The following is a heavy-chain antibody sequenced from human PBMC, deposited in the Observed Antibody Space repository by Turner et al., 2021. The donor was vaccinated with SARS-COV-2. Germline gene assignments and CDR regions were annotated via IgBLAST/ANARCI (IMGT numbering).Heavy chain of an antibody. CDR1: GFTFSSYA. CDR2: ISGSGGST. D-gene: IGHD6-13*01. J-gene: IGHJ4*02. CDR3: ARLHTSSWYFDY. Sequence: DVQLLESGGGLVQPGGSLRLSCAASGFTFSSYAMSWVRQAPGKGLEWVSAISGSGGSTYYADSVKGRFTISRDNAKNSLYLQMNSLRAEDTAVYYCARLHTSSWYFDYWGQGTLVTVSS. V-gene: IGHV3-23*01.